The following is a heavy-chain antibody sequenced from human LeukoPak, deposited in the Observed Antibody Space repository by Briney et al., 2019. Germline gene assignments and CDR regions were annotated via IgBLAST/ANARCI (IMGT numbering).Heavy chain of an antibody. Sequence: GGSLRLSCAASGFTFSSYGMHWVRQAPGKGLEWVSGISWNSGSIGYADSVKGRFTISRDNAKNSLYLQMNSLRAEDTALYYCAKAYTIDEGSYYYYYGMDVWGQGTTVTVSS. V-gene: IGHV3-9*01. CDR2: ISWNSGSI. J-gene: IGHJ6*02. CDR1: GFTFSSYG. D-gene: IGHD3-9*01. CDR3: AKAYTIDEGSYYYYYGMDV.